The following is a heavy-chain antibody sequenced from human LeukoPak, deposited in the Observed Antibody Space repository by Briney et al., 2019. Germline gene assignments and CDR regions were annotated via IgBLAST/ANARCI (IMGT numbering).Heavy chain of an antibody. CDR1: GFTFSSYS. J-gene: IGHJ4*02. V-gene: IGHV3-21*01. CDR3: ARVGDQLLLNY. Sequence: GGSLRLSCAASGFTFSSYSMNWVRQAPGKGLEWVSSISCSSSYIYYAGSVKGRFTISRDNAKNSLYLQMNSLRAEDTAVYYCARVGDQLLLNYWGQGTLVTVSS. D-gene: IGHD2-2*01. CDR2: ISCSSSYI.